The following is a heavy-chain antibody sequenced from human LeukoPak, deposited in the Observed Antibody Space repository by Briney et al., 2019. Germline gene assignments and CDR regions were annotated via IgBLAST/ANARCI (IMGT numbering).Heavy chain of an antibody. CDR1: GESFSCYY. CDR3: ARAPSYYDSSSFDY. V-gene: IGHV4-34*01. Sequence: SETMSLTCAVYGESFSCYYWSWIRQPPGKGLEWIGEINHSGSTNYNPSLKSRVTISVDTSKNQFSLKLSSVTAADTAVYYCARAPSYYDSSSFDYWGQGTLVPVSS. D-gene: IGHD3-22*01. CDR2: INHSGST. J-gene: IGHJ4*02.